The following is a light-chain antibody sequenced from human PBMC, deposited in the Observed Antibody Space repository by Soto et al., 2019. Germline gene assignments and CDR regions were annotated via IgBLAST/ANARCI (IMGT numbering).Light chain of an antibody. CDR2: AAS. Sequence: DLQMTQSPSSVSASVGDRVIITCRASQGISSWLVWYQQKLGEAPKLLIFAASRLQSGVPSRFSGSGSGTDFTLTISSLQPEDFGTYFCQQADRFPLTFGGGTKVEIK. J-gene: IGKJ4*02. CDR1: QGISSW. V-gene: IGKV1D-12*01. CDR3: QQADRFPLT.